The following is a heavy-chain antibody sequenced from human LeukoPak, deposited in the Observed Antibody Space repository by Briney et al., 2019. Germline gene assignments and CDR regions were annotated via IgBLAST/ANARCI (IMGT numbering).Heavy chain of an antibody. Sequence: LETLSLTCAVYGGSFSGYYWSWIRQPPGKGLEWIGEINHSGSTNYNPSLKSRVTISVDTSKNQFSLKLSSVTAADTAVYYCARDLVGATTEDYWGQGTLVTVSS. J-gene: IGHJ4*02. CDR1: GGSFSGYY. CDR3: ARDLVGATTEDY. CDR2: INHSGST. D-gene: IGHD1-26*01. V-gene: IGHV4-34*01.